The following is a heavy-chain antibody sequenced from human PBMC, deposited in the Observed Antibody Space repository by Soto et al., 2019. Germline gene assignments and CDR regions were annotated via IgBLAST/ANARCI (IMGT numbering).Heavy chain of an antibody. D-gene: IGHD2-2*01. CDR2: INPNSGGT. CDR3: ARGRYCSSTSCYPARWFDH. J-gene: IGHJ5*02. V-gene: IGHV1-2*02. CDR1: GYTFTGYY. Sequence: ASVKVSCKASGYTFTGYYMHWVRQAPGQGLEWMGWINPNSGGTNYAQKFQGRVTMTRDTSISTAYMELSRLRSDDTAVYYCARGRYCSSTSCYPARWFDHWGQGTLVTVSS.